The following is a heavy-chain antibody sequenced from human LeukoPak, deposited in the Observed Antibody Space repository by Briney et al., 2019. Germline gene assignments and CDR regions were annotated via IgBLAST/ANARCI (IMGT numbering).Heavy chain of an antibody. Sequence: GGSLRLSCAASGFTFSSYSMNWVRQAPGKGLEWVSSISSSSSYIYYADSVTGRFTISRDKAKNLLYLQRNSLRAEDTAVYYCARDEEVATMEGSYYFDYWGQGGLVTVSS. CDR2: ISSSSSYI. CDR1: GFTFSSYS. J-gene: IGHJ4*02. D-gene: IGHD5-12*01. CDR3: ARDEEVATMEGSYYFDY. V-gene: IGHV3-21*01.